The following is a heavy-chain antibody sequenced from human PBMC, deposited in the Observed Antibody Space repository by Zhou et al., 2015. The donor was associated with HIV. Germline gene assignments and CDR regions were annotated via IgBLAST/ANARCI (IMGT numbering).Heavy chain of an antibody. J-gene: IGHJ2*01. CDR2: IIPIFGTT. V-gene: IGHV1-69*01. D-gene: IGHD1-26*01. CDR3: AREIGGSYYRYFDL. CDR1: GGTFSSYA. Sequence: QVQLVQSGAEVKKPGSSVKVSCKASGGTFSSYAISWVRQAPGQGLEWMGGIIPIFGTTNNAQKFQGRVTITADESTSTANMELSSLRSEDTAVYYCAREIGGSYYRYFDLWGRGTLVTVSS.